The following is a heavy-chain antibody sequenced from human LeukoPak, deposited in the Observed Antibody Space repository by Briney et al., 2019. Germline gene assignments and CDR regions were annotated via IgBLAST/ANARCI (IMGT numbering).Heavy chain of an antibody. V-gene: IGHV1-46*01. J-gene: IGHJ3*02. Sequence: GASVKVSCKASGYTFTSYYMHWVRQAPGQGLEWMGIINPSGGSTSYAQKFQGRVTMTRDTSTSTVYMELSSLRSKDTAVYYCARHRYYYDSSEPAFDIWGQGTMVTVSS. CDR3: ARHRYYYDSSEPAFDI. CDR2: INPSGGST. D-gene: IGHD3-22*01. CDR1: GYTFTSYY.